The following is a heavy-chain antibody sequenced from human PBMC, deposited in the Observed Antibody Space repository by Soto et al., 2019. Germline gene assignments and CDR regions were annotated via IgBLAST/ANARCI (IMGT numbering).Heavy chain of an antibody. CDR2: INSGGSA. CDR3: ADMRGQWLPRV. J-gene: IGHJ4*02. CDR1: GGSIRSSDYY. D-gene: IGHD6-19*01. Sequence: QLQLQESGPGLVKPSETLSITCTVSGGSIRSSDYYWGWIRQPPGEGLEWIGNINSGGSAYYYPSLMTRVAISVYTSKSPCSLRLSSVTAADPAVYYCADMRGQWLPRVWGQGILVTVSS. V-gene: IGHV4-39*01.